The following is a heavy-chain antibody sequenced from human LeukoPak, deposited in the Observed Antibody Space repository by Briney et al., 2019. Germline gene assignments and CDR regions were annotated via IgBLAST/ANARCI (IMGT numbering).Heavy chain of an antibody. CDR2: ISGSGHNT. D-gene: IGHD1-26*01. J-gene: IGHJ3*02. Sequence: GGSLRLSCAASGFTFSSYAMSLVRQAPGKGLEWVSSISGSGHNTFYADSVKGRFTISRDNSKITLYLQMNSLRAEDTAGYYCAKDLVGPTSPDAFDIWGQGTMVTVSS. V-gene: IGHV3-23*01. CDR1: GFTFSSYA. CDR3: AKDLVGPTSPDAFDI.